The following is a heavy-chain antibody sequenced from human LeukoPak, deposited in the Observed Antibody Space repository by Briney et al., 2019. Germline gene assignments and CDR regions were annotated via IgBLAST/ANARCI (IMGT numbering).Heavy chain of an antibody. Sequence: ASVKVSRKASGYTFTSYGISWVRQAPGQRLEWMGWINAGNGNTKYSQKFQGRVTITRDTSASTAYMELSSLRSEDTAVYYCARDRGPPGATYYYYYGMDVWGQGTTVTVSS. CDR2: INAGNGNT. CDR1: GYTFTSYG. J-gene: IGHJ6*02. D-gene: IGHD1-26*01. CDR3: ARDRGPPGATYYYYYGMDV. V-gene: IGHV1-18*01.